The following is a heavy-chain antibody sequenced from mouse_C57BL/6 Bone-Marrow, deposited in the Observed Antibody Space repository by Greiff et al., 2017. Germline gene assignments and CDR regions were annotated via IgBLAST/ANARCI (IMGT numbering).Heavy chain of an antibody. CDR2: INPGSGGT. V-gene: IGHV1-54*01. CDR3: ARFDGYYGMDY. Sequence: VQLVESGAELVRPGTSVKVSCKASGYAFTNYLIEWVKQRPGQGLEWIGVINPGSGGTNYNEKFKGKATLTADKSSSTAYMQLSSLTSEDSAVYFCARFDGYYGMDYWGQGTSVTVSS. J-gene: IGHJ4*01. CDR1: GYAFTNYL. D-gene: IGHD2-3*01.